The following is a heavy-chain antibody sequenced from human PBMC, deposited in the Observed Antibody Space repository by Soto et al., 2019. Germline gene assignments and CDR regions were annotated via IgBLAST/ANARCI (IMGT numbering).Heavy chain of an antibody. D-gene: IGHD2-15*01. J-gene: IGHJ4*02. CDR1: GGSISSYY. Sequence: SETLSLTCTVSGGSISSYYWSWIRQPPGKGLEWIGYIYYSGSTNYNPSLKSRVTISVDTSKNQFSLKLSSVTAADTAVYYCARRGCSGGSCYIDYWGQGTLVTVSS. CDR3: ARRGCSGGSCYIDY. V-gene: IGHV4-59*08. CDR2: IYYSGST.